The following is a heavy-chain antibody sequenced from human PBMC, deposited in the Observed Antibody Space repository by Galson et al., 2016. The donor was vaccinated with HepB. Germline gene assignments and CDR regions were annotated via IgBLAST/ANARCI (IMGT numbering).Heavy chain of an antibody. D-gene: IGHD2-8*01. J-gene: IGHJ4*02. V-gene: IGHV3-53*01. CDR3: TKRCMTNTCHNANDYFDY. CDR1: GGSISSGDYY. CDR2: IGGDGAT. Sequence: ETLSLTCTVSGGSISSGDYYWSWIRQPPGKGLEWVSTIGGDGATFYGDSVKGRFTISRDDSKSTLYLRMDSLRVEDTATYHCTKRCMTNTCHNANDYFDYWGQGTLVTVSS.